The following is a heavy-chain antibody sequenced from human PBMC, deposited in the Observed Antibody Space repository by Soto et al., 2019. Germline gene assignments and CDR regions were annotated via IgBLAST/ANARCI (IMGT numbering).Heavy chain of an antibody. J-gene: IGHJ4*02. CDR1: GGSFSGYY. CDR2: INHSGST. D-gene: IGHD2-15*01. Sequence: PSETLSLTCAVYGGSFSGYYWTWIRQPPGKGLEWIGEINHSGSTYYNPSLKSRVNISVDTSKNQFSLKLSSVTAADTAVYYCARHTPAISISDHWGQGTLVTVPQ. V-gene: IGHV4-34*01. CDR3: ARHTPAISISDH.